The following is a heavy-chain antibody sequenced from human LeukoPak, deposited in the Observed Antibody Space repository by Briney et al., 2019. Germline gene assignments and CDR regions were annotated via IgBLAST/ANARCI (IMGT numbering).Heavy chain of an antibody. CDR3: ARDRITMVRGPSQFDY. CDR2: INPNSGGT. Sequence: ASVKVSCKASGYTFTGYYMHWVRQAPGQGLEWMGWINPNSGGTNYAQKFQGRVTMTRDTSISTAYMELSRLRSDDTAVYYCARDRITMVRGPSQFDYWGQGTLVTVSS. V-gene: IGHV1-2*02. CDR1: GYTFTGYY. D-gene: IGHD3-10*01. J-gene: IGHJ4*02.